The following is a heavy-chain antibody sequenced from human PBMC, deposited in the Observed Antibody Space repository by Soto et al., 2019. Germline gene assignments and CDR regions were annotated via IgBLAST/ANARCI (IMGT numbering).Heavy chain of an antibody. D-gene: IGHD6-13*01. CDR2: ISAYNGNT. Sequence: ALVKVPCKASGYTFIRYAIELVRQAPGQGLEWMGWISAYNGNTNYAQKLQGRVTMTTDTSTSTAYMELRSLRSDDTAVYYCARDPPTIASAGREDYWGQGTLVTVSS. CDR3: ARDPPTIASAGREDY. CDR1: GYTFIRYA. V-gene: IGHV1-18*01. J-gene: IGHJ4*02.